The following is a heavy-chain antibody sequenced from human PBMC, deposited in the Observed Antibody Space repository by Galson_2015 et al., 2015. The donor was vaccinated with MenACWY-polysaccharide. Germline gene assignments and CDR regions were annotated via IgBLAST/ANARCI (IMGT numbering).Heavy chain of an antibody. D-gene: IGHD4-23*01. CDR1: GFTFTSYA. J-gene: IGHJ4*02. CDR2: VANDENNK. V-gene: IGHV3-30-3*01. Sequence: SLRLSCAASGFTFTSYAMHWVRQAPGKGLEWVGVVANDENNKFYADSVKGRFTISRDNSKSALFLQMNSLRAEDTAVYYCARGYQSNWDYGGYFDYWGQGTLVTVSS. CDR3: ARGYQSNWDYGGYFDY.